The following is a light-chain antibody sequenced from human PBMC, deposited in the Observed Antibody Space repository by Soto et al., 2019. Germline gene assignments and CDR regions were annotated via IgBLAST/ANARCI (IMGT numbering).Light chain of an antibody. J-gene: IGKJ2*01. V-gene: IGKV3-20*01. CDR2: GAS. CDR1: QSVSSSS. CDR3: QHYGTSPPYT. Sequence: EIVLTQSPGTLSLSPGERATLFCRASQSVSSSSLAWYQQKPGQAPRLLIHGASTRATGIPDRFSGSWSGTDFTLIISRLEPEEFAVYFCQHYGTSPPYTFAPGTKLEIK.